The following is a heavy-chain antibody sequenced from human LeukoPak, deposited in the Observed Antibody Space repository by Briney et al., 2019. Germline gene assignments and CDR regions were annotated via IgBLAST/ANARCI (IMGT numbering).Heavy chain of an antibody. CDR1: GGSISSYY. CDR3: ARVGTMVRGVIKLKGHFDY. J-gene: IGHJ4*02. Sequence: SETLSLTCTVSGGSISSYYWTWIRQPAGKGLEWIGRMYTSGSTNYNPSLKSRVTMSVDTSKNQFSLKMSSVTAADTAVYYCARVGTMVRGVIKLKGHFDYWGQGTLVTVSS. D-gene: IGHD3-10*01. CDR2: MYTSGST. V-gene: IGHV4-4*07.